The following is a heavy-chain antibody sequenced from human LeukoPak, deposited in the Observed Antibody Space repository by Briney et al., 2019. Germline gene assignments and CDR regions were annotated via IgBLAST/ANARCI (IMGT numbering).Heavy chain of an antibody. CDR1: GFTVSSNY. J-gene: IGHJ3*02. CDR3: AREIYCSASSCTGGVFDI. CDR2: IYSGGST. V-gene: IGHV3-53*01. D-gene: IGHD2-15*01. Sequence: PGGSLRLSCAASGFTVSSNYMSWVRQAPGKGLEWVSVIYSGGSTYYADSVKGRFTISRGNSKNTLYLQMNSLRVEDTAVYYCAREIYCSASSCTGGVFDIWGQGTMVTVSS.